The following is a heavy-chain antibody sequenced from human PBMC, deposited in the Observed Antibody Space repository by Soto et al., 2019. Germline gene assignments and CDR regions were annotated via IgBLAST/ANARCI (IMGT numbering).Heavy chain of an antibody. Sequence: VGSLRLSCAASGFTFSSYAMHWVRQAPGKGLEWVAVISYDGSNKYYADSVKGRFTISRDNSKNTLYLQMNSLRAEDTAVYYCARDDYDSSGYSPPGDYWGQGTLVTVSS. V-gene: IGHV3-30-3*01. CDR1: GFTFSSYA. CDR3: ARDDYDSSGYSPPGDY. CDR2: ISYDGSNK. D-gene: IGHD3-22*01. J-gene: IGHJ4*02.